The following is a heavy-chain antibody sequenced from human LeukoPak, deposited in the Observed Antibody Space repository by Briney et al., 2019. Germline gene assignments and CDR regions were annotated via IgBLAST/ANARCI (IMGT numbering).Heavy chain of an antibody. CDR1: GFTFSSYA. CDR3: APPVDTAMVKSFDY. V-gene: IGHV3-23*01. Sequence: PGGSPRLSCAASGFTFSSYAMSWVRQAPGKGLEWVSAISGSGGSTYYADSVKGRFTISRDNSKNTLYLQMNSLRAEDTAVYYCAPPVDTAMVKSFDYWGQGTLVTVSS. J-gene: IGHJ4*02. CDR2: ISGSGGST. D-gene: IGHD5-18*01.